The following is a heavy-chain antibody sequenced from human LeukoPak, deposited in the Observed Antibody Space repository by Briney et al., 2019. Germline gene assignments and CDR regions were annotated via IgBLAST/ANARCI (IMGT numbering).Heavy chain of an antibody. CDR3: ARRAYYDTSGYYPASGYFDL. Sequence: PETLSLTCTVSGGSIFSYYFNWIRQPPGKGLEWIGYIYSNGITNYNPSLRSRGTISIATSKNQFSLRLRSVTAADTAIYYCARRAYYDTSGYYPASGYFDLWGRGTLVTVSS. CDR1: GGSIFSYY. CDR2: IYSNGIT. D-gene: IGHD3-22*01. V-gene: IGHV4-4*08. J-gene: IGHJ2*01.